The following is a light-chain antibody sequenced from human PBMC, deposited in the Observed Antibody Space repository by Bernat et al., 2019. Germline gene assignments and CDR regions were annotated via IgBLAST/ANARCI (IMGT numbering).Light chain of an antibody. CDR2: YDD. CDR1: SSNIGNNA. J-gene: IGLJ2*01. V-gene: IGLV1-36*01. Sequence: QSVLTQPPSVSEAPRQRVTIPCSGSSSNIGNNAVNWYQQLPGKAPKLLIYYDDLLPSGVSDRFSGSKSGTSASLAISGLQSEGEADYYCAAWDDSLNGGVFGGGAKLTV. CDR3: AAWDDSLNGGV.